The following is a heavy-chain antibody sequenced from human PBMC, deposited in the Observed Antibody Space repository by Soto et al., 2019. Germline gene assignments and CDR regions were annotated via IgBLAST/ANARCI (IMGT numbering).Heavy chain of an antibody. Sequence: QVQLVQSGAELKKPGASVKVSCKAPGYTFTTYDINWVRQATGQGLEWMGWMNPNSGNTGYPQKFQGRVTMTRTTYISKTYMELSSLRSGDTAVYYCVRVGVVVAARYYYDGMGVWGQGTTVTVSS. V-gene: IGHV1-8*01. CDR3: VRVGVVVAARYYYDGMGV. CDR2: MNPNSGNT. J-gene: IGHJ6*02. CDR1: GYTFTTYD. D-gene: IGHD2-15*01.